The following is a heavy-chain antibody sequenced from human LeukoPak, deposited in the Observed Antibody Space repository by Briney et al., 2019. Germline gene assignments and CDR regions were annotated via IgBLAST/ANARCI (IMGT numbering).Heavy chain of an antibody. J-gene: IGHJ3*02. CDR1: GGTFSSYA. V-gene: IGHV1-69*05. D-gene: IGHD1-14*01. CDR3: ARENHSAFDI. CDR2: IIPIFGTA. Sequence: ASVKVSCKASGGTFSSYAISWVRQAPGQGLEWMGGIIPIFGTANYAQKFQGRVTITTDESTSTAYMELSSLRSEDTAVYYCARENHSAFDIWGQGTMVTVSS.